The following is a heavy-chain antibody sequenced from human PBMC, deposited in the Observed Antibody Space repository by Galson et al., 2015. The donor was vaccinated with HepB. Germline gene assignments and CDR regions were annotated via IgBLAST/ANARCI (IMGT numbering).Heavy chain of an antibody. D-gene: IGHD6-19*01. Sequence: CAISGDSVSSTSAAWNWIRQSPSRGLEWLGRTYYRSKWYTGTAVSVKSRITTNPDTSKNQFSLQLNSVTPEDTAVYYCARSEGWFDYWGQGTQVTVSS. CDR1: GDSVSSTSAA. CDR3: ARSEGWFDY. V-gene: IGHV6-1*01. CDR2: TYYRSKWYT. J-gene: IGHJ4*02.